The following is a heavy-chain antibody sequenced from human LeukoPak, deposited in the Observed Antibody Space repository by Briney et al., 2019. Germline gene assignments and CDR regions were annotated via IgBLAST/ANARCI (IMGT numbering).Heavy chain of an antibody. CDR1: GGSISSYH. CDR3: ARGNSGWVVLDYFDY. CDR2: IYTSGST. V-gene: IGHV4-4*07. J-gene: IGHJ4*02. Sequence: SETLSLTCTVSGGSISSYHWSWIRQPAGKGLEWIGRIYTSGSTNYSPSLKSRVTMSVDTSKNQFSLKLSSVTAADTAVYYCARGNSGWVVLDYFDYWGQGTLVTVSS. D-gene: IGHD6-19*01.